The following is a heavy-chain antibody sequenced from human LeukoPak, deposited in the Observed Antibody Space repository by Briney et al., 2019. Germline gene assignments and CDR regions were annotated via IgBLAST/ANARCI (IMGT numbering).Heavy chain of an antibody. V-gene: IGHV4-38-2*01. CDR3: ARGPADSNSQY. CDR2: FSHSGST. D-gene: IGHD2-21*02. Sequence: PSETLSLTCAVSGYSISSGYGWGWIRQPPGKVLGWIGSFSHSGSTHYTPSLESRVTISMDTSKNQFSLKLNSVSAADTAVYYCARGPADSNSQYWGQGTLFTVSS. CDR1: GYSISSGYG. J-gene: IGHJ4*02.